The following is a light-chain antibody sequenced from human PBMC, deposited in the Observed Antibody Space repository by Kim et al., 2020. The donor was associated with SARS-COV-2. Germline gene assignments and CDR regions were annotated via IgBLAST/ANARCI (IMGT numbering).Light chain of an antibody. J-gene: IGLJ3*02. V-gene: IGLV4-69*01. CDR3: QTWGTGWV. CDR2: VNGDGSY. Sequence: GASVKLTCTLSSGHSSYAIAWHQQQPEKGPRYLMKVNGDGSYTKGDGIPDRFSGSSSGAERYLTISSLQSEDETDYYCQTWGTGWVFGGGTQLTVL. CDR1: SGHSSYA.